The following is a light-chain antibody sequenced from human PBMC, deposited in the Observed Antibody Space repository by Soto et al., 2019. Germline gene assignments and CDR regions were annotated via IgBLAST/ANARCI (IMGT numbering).Light chain of an antibody. CDR1: QSVSTN. Sequence: EILMTQSPATLSVSPGERATLSCRASQSVSTNLAWYQQKPGQAPRLLIYGASSRATGIPDRFSGSGSGTDFTLTISRLEPEDFAEYHCQQYNNWPQTFGQGTKVDIK. V-gene: IGKV3D-15*01. CDR2: GAS. CDR3: QQYNNWPQT. J-gene: IGKJ1*01.